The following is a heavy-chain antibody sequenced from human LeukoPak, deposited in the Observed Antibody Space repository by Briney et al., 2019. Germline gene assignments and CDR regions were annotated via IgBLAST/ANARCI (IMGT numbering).Heavy chain of an antibody. J-gene: IGHJ4*02. CDR2: IYYSGST. CDR1: GGSISTHY. Sequence: SETLSLTCTVSGGSISTHYWSWIRQPPGKGLEWIGYIYYSGSTNYNPSLKSRVTISVDTSKNQFSPKLSSVTAADTAVYYCARDGHRYFDYWGQGTLVTVSS. D-gene: IGHD1-14*01. V-gene: IGHV4-59*11. CDR3: ARDGHRYFDY.